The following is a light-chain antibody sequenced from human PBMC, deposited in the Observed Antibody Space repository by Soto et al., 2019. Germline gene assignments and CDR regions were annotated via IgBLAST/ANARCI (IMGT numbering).Light chain of an antibody. CDR2: DVS. V-gene: IGLV2-14*01. CDR1: SSEVGGYSY. Sequence: QSALTQPASVSGSPGQSITISCTGTSSEVGGYSYVSWYQQHPGKAPKLMIYDVSNRPSGVSNRFSGSKSGNTASLTISGLQAEDEADYYCSSYTSSSTLDVFGTGNKVTVL. CDR3: SSYTSSSTLDV. J-gene: IGLJ1*01.